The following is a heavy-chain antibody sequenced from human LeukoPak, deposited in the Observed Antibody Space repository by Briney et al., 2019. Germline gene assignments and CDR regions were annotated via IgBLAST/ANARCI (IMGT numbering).Heavy chain of an antibody. CDR2: IYPGDSDT. Sequence: GESLKISCKGSGYSFTSYWIGWVRQMPGKGLEWMGIIYPGDSDTRYSPSFQGQVTISADKSISTAYLQWSSLKASDTALYYCARGGAGSVRSRYNWFDPWGQGTLVTVSS. V-gene: IGHV5-51*01. CDR1: GYSFTSYW. CDR3: ARGGAGSVRSRYNWFDP. D-gene: IGHD3-10*01. J-gene: IGHJ5*02.